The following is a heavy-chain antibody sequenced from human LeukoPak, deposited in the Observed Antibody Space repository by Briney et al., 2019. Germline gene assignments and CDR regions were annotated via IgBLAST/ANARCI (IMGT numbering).Heavy chain of an antibody. V-gene: IGHV3-7*01. D-gene: IGHD1-26*01. Sequence: GGSLILSCAASGFTFSSYWMSWVRQAPGKGLEWVANIKQDGSEKYYVDSVKGRFTISRDNAKNSLYLQMNSLRAEDTAVYYCASSKWELLEYFDYWGQGTLVTVSS. CDR1: GFTFSSYW. CDR2: IKQDGSEK. CDR3: ASSKWELLEYFDY. J-gene: IGHJ4*02.